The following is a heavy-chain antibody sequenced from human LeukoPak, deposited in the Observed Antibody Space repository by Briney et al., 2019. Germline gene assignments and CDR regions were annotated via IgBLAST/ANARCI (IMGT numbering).Heavy chain of an antibody. Sequence: PSETLSLTCTVSGGSISGYYWSWIRQPPGKGLEWIGYIYYSGTTNYNPSLKSRVTISVDTSKNQFSLKLTSVTAADTAVYYCARYYDSSGYYRRYFDYWGQGILVTVSS. CDR3: ARYYDSSGYYRRYFDY. J-gene: IGHJ4*02. CDR2: IYYSGTT. D-gene: IGHD3-22*01. V-gene: IGHV4-59*12. CDR1: GGSISGYY.